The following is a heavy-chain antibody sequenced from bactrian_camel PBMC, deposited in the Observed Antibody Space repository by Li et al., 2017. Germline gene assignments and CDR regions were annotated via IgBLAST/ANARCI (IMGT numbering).Heavy chain of an antibody. CDR3: ASARTYRCTYLAHRKYND. V-gene: IGHV3S53*01. D-gene: IGHD2*01. CDR1: GYTDTIYA. Sequence: VQSGGSLRLSCVLFGYTDTIYAMGFFRQVPGKDREGVASIDRDGTTSYADSVKGRFTISRDNAKNTMYLQMNSLKPEDTGMYYCASARTYRCTYLAHRKYNDWGQGTQVTVS. J-gene: IGHJ4*01. CDR2: IDRDGTT.